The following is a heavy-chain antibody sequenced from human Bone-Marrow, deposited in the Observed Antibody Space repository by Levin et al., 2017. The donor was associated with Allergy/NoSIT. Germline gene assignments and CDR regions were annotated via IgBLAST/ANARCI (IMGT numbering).Heavy chain of an antibody. V-gene: IGHV1-18*01. D-gene: IGHD1-26*01. Sequence: GESLKISCKASGYTFTSYGISWVRQAPGQGLEWMGWISAYNGNTNYAQKLQGRVTMTTDTSTSTAYMELRSLRSDDTAVYYCARDLRSGSTRRFDIWGQGTMVTVSS. J-gene: IGHJ3*02. CDR3: ARDLRSGSTRRFDI. CDR2: ISAYNGNT. CDR1: GYTFTSYG.